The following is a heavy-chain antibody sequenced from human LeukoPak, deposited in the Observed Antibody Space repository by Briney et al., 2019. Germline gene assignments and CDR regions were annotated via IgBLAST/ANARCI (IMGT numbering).Heavy chain of an antibody. J-gene: IGHJ3*02. D-gene: IGHD3-10*01. CDR3: VKEKSYYYGSGSYRDAFDI. CDR2: ISSNGGST. V-gene: IGHV3-64D*06. CDR1: GFTFSSYA. Sequence: GGSLRLSCSASGFTFSSYAMHWVRHAPGKGLEYVSAISSNGGSTYYADSVKGRFTISRDNSKNTLYLQMSSLRAEDTAVYYCVKEKSYYYGSGSYRDAFDIWGQGTMVTLSS.